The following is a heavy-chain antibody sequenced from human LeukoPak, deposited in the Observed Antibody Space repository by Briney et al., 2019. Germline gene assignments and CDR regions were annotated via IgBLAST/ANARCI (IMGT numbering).Heavy chain of an antibody. J-gene: IGHJ6*03. D-gene: IGHD3-3*01. Sequence: SETLSLTCTVSGGSISSSSYYWGWIRQPPGKGLEWIGSIYYSGSTYYNPSLKSRVTISVDTSKNQFSLKLSSVTAADTAVYYCARDPPRYYDFWSGYLDYYYYYMDVWGKGTTVTVSS. CDR2: IYYSGST. V-gene: IGHV4-39*07. CDR3: ARDPPRYYDFWSGYLDYYYYYMDV. CDR1: GGSISSSSYY.